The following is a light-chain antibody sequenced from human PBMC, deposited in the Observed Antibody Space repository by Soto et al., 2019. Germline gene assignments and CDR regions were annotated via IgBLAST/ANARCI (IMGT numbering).Light chain of an antibody. Sequence: EIVMTQSPATLSVSPGERATLSCRASQSVSSNLAWYQQKPGQAPRLLIYGASTRATGIPARFSGSESGTEFTLTISSLQSEDFAVYYCQQYNNWPWSFGPGTKVDIK. V-gene: IGKV3-15*01. CDR1: QSVSSN. J-gene: IGKJ3*01. CDR3: QQYNNWPWS. CDR2: GAS.